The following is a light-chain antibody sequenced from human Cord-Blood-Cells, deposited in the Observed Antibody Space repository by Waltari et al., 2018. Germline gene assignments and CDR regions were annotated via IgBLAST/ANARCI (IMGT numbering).Light chain of an antibody. CDR3: QQYNNWPPCT. CDR2: GAS. V-gene: IGKV3D-15*01. Sequence: EIVMTQSQATPSVSAGERATLSCRASQSVSSNLAWYQQKPGQAPRLLIYGASTRATGIPARFSGSGSGTEFTLTISSLQSEDFAVYYCQQYNNWPPCTFGQGTKLEIK. CDR1: QSVSSN. J-gene: IGKJ2*02.